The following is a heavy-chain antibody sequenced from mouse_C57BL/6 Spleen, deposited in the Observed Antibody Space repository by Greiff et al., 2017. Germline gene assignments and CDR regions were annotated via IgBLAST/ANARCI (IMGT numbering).Heavy chain of an antibody. CDR3: ARSRGTVVYFDY. CDR1: GYTFTSYW. D-gene: IGHD1-1*01. J-gene: IGHJ2*01. Sequence: QVQLQQPGTELVKPGASVKLSCKASGYTFTSYWMHWVKQRPGQGLEWIGNINPSNGGTNYNEKFKSKATLTVDKASSTAYMQLSSLTSEDSAVYYCARSRGTVVYFDYWGQGTTLTVSS. V-gene: IGHV1-53*01. CDR2: INPSNGGT.